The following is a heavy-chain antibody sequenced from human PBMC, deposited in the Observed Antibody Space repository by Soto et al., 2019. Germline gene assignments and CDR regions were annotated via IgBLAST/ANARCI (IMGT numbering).Heavy chain of an antibody. V-gene: IGHV3-11*06. J-gene: IGHJ6*02. Sequence: LRLSCAASGFTFSDYYMSWIRQAPGKGLEWVSYISSSSSYTNYADSVKGRFTISRDNAKNSLYLQMNSLRAEDTAVYYCARGRENYDFWSGYSMPSMDVWGQGTTVTVS. D-gene: IGHD3-3*01. CDR2: ISSSSSYT. CDR1: GFTFSDYY. CDR3: ARGRENYDFWSGYSMPSMDV.